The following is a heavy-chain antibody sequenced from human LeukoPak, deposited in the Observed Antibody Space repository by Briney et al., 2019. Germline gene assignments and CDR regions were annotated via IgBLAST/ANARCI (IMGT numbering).Heavy chain of an antibody. V-gene: IGHV1-69*05. CDR1: GGTFSSYA. D-gene: IGHD2-21*01. J-gene: IGHJ4*02. Sequence: GASVKVSCKASGGTFSSYAISWVRQAPGQGLEWMGGIIPIFGTADYAQKFQGRVTITTDESTSTAYMELSSLRSEDTAVYYCATAGSYCGGDCYLSHYWGQGTLVTVSS. CDR3: ATAGSYCGGDCYLSHY. CDR2: IIPIFGTA.